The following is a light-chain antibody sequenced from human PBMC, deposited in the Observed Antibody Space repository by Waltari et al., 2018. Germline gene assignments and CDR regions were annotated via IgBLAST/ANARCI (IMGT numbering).Light chain of an antibody. CDR2: AAS. Sequence: GDRVTSTCRAGQDISNSLALYQQKPGKVPKLLFSAASASQAGVPSRFRGSGSGTDFTLTIDSLQPEDVATYYCQKYNSVPYTFGQRTKLEIK. CDR3: QKYNSVPYT. CDR1: QDISNS. J-gene: IGKJ2*01. V-gene: IGKV1-27*01.